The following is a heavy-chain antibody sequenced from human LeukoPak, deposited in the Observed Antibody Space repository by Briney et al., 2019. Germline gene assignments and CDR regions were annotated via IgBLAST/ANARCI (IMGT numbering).Heavy chain of an antibody. CDR1: GFTFSSYS. D-gene: IGHD3-10*01. CDR3: VRDSSWSFDY. Sequence: GGSLRLSCAASGFTFSSYSMHWVRQAPGKGPEWISYIISTANAIYYADSVKGRFTISRDNVKNSVYLQMNSLRAEDTAVYYCVRDSSWSFDYWGQGTLVTVAS. CDR2: IISTANAI. J-gene: IGHJ4*02. V-gene: IGHV3-48*01.